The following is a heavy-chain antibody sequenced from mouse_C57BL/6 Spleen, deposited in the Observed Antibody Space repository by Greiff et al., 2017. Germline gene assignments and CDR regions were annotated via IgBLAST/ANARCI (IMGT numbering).Heavy chain of an antibody. J-gene: IGHJ1*03. Sequence: QVQLQQPGAELVKPGASVKVSCKASGYTFTSYWMHWVKQRPGQGLEWIGRIHPSDSDTNYNQKFKGKATLTVDKASSTAYMQRSSLTSEDSAVYYCALYYGSSYWYCDVWGTGTTVTVSS. CDR3: ALYYGSSYWYCDV. CDR1: GYTFTSYW. D-gene: IGHD1-1*01. V-gene: IGHV1-74*01. CDR2: IHPSDSDT.